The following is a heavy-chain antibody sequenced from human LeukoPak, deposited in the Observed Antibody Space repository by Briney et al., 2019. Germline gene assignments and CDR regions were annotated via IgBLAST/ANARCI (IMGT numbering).Heavy chain of an antibody. D-gene: IGHD1-26*01. CDR2: IYSGGST. J-gene: IGHJ5*02. CDR3: AREWDRNWFDP. Sequence: GGSLRLSCAASGFTVSSNYMSWVRQAPGKGLEWVSVIYSGGSTNYADSVKGRFTISRDNSKNTLYLQMNSLRAEDTAVYYCAREWDRNWFDPWGQGTLVTVSS. V-gene: IGHV3-66*01. CDR1: GFTVSSNY.